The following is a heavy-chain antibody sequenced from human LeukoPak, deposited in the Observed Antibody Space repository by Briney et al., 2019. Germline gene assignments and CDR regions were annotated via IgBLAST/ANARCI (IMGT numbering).Heavy chain of an antibody. D-gene: IGHD5-18*01. Sequence: GGSLRLSCAASGFTFSSYEMNWVRQAPGKGLEWVSYISSSGSTIYYADSVKGRFTISRDNAKNSLYLQMNSLRAEDTAVYYCAREERGYSYDPYYYYYMDVWGKGTTVTISS. CDR2: ISSSGSTI. V-gene: IGHV3-48*03. CDR3: AREERGYSYDPYYYYYMDV. CDR1: GFTFSSYE. J-gene: IGHJ6*03.